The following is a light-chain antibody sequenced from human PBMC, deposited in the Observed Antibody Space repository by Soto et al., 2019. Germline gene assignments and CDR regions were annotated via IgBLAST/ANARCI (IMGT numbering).Light chain of an antibody. CDR2: GAS. J-gene: IGKJ4*01. CDR1: ETVGND. CDR3: QERDNWPRGT. Sequence: IVLTQSPATLSLSPGERATLSCRASETVGNDFAWYQQKPGQSPRLLIYGASKRATGIPARFSGSASGTDVTLTISRLEPEDFAVYYCQERDNWPRGTFGGGTKVEI. V-gene: IGKV3-11*01.